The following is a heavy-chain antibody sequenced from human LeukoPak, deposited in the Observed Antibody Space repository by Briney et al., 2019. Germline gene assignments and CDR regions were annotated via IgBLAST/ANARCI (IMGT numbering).Heavy chain of an antibody. Sequence: ASVKVSCKASGYIFTGYYMHWVRQAPGQGLEWMGWINPNSGGTNYAQKFQGRVTMTRDTSISTAYMELSRLRSDDTAVYYCARGFEWLRICPLDYWGQGTLVTVSS. CDR1: GYIFTGYY. J-gene: IGHJ4*02. D-gene: IGHD3-9*01. CDR3: ARGFEWLRICPLDY. CDR2: INPNSGGT. V-gene: IGHV1-2*02.